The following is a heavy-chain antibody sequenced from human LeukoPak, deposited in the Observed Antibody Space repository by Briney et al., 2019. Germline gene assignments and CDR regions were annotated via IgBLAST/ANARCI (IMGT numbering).Heavy chain of an antibody. Sequence: PSETLSLTCAVSGASISSTKWWPWVRQPPGKGLEWIGEIYHSGSINYNPSLRSRVTISIDKSKNHFSLRLSSVTAADTAVYYCARDVCTGATCNSGAIFDYWGQGTLVTVSS. D-gene: IGHD2-15*01. CDR1: GASISSTKW. J-gene: IGHJ4*02. CDR3: ARDVCTGATCNSGAIFDY. CDR2: IYHSGSI. V-gene: IGHV4-4*02.